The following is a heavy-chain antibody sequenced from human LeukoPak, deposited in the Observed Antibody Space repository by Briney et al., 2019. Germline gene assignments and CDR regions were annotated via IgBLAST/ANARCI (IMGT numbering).Heavy chain of an antibody. CDR3: ARIREYDILTGYPYFDY. D-gene: IGHD3-9*01. CDR2: ISSSSSYI. CDR1: GFTFSSYS. V-gene: IGHV3-21*01. Sequence: PGGSLRLSCAASGFTFSSYSMNWVRQAPGKGLEWVSSISSSSSYIYYADSVKGRFTISRDNAKNSLYLQMNSLRAEDTAVYYCARIREYDILTGYPYFDYWGQGTLVTVSS. J-gene: IGHJ4*02.